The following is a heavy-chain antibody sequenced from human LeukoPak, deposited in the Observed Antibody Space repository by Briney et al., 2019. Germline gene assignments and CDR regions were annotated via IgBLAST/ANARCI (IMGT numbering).Heavy chain of an antibody. Sequence: SETLSLTCTVSGGSISSGSYYWSWIRQPAGKGLEWIGRIYTSGSTNYNPSLKSRVTISLDTSKNQFSLKLSSVTAADTAVYYCAREVRDFWSGYNHYYYMDVWGKGTTVTVSS. CDR1: GGSISSGSYY. D-gene: IGHD3-3*01. CDR3: AREVRDFWSGYNHYYYMDV. V-gene: IGHV4-61*02. J-gene: IGHJ6*03. CDR2: IYTSGST.